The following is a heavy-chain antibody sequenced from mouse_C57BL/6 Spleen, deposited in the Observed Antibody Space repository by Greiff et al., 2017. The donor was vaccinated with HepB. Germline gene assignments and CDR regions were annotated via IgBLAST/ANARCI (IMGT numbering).Heavy chain of an antibody. D-gene: IGHD1-1*01. CDR1: GYTFTSYG. Sequence: VKLMESGAELARPGASVKLSCKASGYTFTSYGISWVKQRTGQGLEWIGEIYPRSGNTYYNEKFKGKATLTADKSSSTAYMELRSLTSEDSAVYFCASSYGAYWGQGTLVTVSA. CDR2: IYPRSGNT. J-gene: IGHJ3*01. V-gene: IGHV1-81*01. CDR3: ASSYGAY.